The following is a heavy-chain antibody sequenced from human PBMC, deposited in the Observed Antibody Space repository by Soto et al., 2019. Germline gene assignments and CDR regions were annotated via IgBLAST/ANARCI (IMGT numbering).Heavy chain of an antibody. J-gene: IGHJ4*02. CDR1: GASFYNFA. CDR3: AGVDCGGGTCYSGGVDY. CDR2: LTPVFRTA. Sequence: QVDLVQSGAEVKKPGSSVTVSCKASGASFYNFALYLVRQAPGQGLEWVGGLTPVFRTANYSQKFQGRVTITADESTTTAYMELSNLRSDDTAVFYCAGVDCGGGTCYSGGVDYWGQGTLVTVSS. V-gene: IGHV1-69*01. D-gene: IGHD2-15*01.